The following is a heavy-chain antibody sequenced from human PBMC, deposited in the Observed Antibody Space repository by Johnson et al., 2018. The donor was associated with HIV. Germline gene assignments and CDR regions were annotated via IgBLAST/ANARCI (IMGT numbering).Heavy chain of an antibody. D-gene: IGHD6-19*01. CDR2: ISSDGNKK. V-gene: IGHV3-30*14. CDR1: GFTFSSYA. CDR3: ARDCPSGIAVATENDALDM. J-gene: IGHJ3*02. Sequence: QVQLVESGGGVVQPGGSVRLSCAASGFTFSSYAMHWVRQAPGKGLECVAVISSDGNKKNYADSVKGRFTISRDNSKNTLYLQMNSLRAEDTAVYYCARDCPSGIAVATENDALDMWGQGTMVTVSS.